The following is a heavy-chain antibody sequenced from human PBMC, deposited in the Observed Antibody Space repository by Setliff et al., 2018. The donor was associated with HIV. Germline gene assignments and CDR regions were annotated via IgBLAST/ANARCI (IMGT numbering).Heavy chain of an antibody. V-gene: IGHV4-31*03. Sequence: PSETLSLTCTVSGGSVSSGGYYWSWIRQHPGKGLECIGYIYYSGSTSYNPSLKSRVTISVDTSKNQFSLKLKSLTAADTAMYYCARGVWSGYYPDAFDIWGQGTTVTVSS. J-gene: IGHJ3*02. CDR3: ARGVWSGYYPDAFDI. CDR2: IYYSGST. D-gene: IGHD3-3*01. CDR1: GGSVSSGGYY.